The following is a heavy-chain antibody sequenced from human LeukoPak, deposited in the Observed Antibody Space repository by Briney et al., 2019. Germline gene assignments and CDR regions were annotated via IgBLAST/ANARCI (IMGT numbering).Heavy chain of an antibody. CDR3: ARDGDYYDSSGYYYGYFDY. CDR2: IYYSGST. J-gene: IGHJ4*02. CDR1: GYSISSGYY. D-gene: IGHD3-22*01. Sequence: PSETLSLTCTVSGYSISSGYYWGWIRQPPGKGLEWIGSIYYSGSTYYNPSLKSRVTISVDTSKNQFSLKLSSVTAADTAVYYCARDGDYYDSSGYYYGYFDYWGQGTLVTVSS. V-gene: IGHV4-38-2*02.